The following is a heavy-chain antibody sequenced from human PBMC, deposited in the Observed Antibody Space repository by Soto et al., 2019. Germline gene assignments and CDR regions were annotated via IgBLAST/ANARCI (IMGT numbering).Heavy chain of an antibody. CDR3: ARESEDLTSNFDY. V-gene: IGHV3-21*06. CDR2: ISSTTNYI. CDR1: GFTFTRYS. J-gene: IGHJ4*02. Sequence: GGSLRLSCAASGFTFTRYSMNWVRQAPGKGLEWVSSISSTTNYIYYGDSMKGRFTISRDNAKNSLYLETNSLRAEDTAVYYCARESEDLTSNFDYWGQGTLVTVSS.